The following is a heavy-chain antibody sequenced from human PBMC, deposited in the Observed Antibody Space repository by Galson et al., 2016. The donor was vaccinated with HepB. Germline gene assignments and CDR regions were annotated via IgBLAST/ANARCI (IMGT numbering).Heavy chain of an antibody. J-gene: IGHJ4*02. CDR3: MGIAAAAAYYFDY. CDR1: GDSIGCSGYY. Sequence: SETLSLTCTVSGDSIGCSGYYWGWIRQPPGKGLEWIGSIYYSGSTYYNLSLKSRVTISVDTSRNRFSLKLTSVTAADTAVYYCMGIAAAAAYYFDYWGQGTLVTVSS. D-gene: IGHD6-13*01. V-gene: IGHV4-39*07. CDR2: IYYSGST.